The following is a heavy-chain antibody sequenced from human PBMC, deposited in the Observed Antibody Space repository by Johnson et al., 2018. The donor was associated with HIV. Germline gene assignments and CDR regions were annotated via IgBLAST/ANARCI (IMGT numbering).Heavy chain of an antibody. CDR3: ARGPVFDI. CDR1: GFTFSSYG. J-gene: IGHJ3*02. V-gene: IGHV3-30*03. Sequence: QMQLVESGGGVVQPGRSLRLSCAASGFTFSSYGMHWVRQAPGKGLEWVAVISYDGSNKYYADSVKGRFTISRDNSKNTLSLQMNSLRAEDTAVYYCARGPVFDIWGQGTMVTVSS. CDR2: ISYDGSNK.